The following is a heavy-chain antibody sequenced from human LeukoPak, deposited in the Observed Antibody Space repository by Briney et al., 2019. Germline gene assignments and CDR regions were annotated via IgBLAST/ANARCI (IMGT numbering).Heavy chain of an antibody. J-gene: IGHJ4*02. Sequence: SQTLSLTCTVSGGSISSGGYSWNWIRQPPGKGLEWIGYIYHSGSTYYNPSLKSRVTISVDRSKNQFSLKLSSVTAADTAVYYCARVTLPAAILAGYFDYWGQGTLVTVSS. CDR1: GGSISSGGYS. CDR2: IYHSGST. D-gene: IGHD2-2*01. CDR3: ARVTLPAAILAGYFDY. V-gene: IGHV4-30-2*01.